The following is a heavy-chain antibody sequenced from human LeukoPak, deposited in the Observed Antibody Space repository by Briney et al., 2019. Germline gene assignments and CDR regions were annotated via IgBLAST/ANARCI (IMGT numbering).Heavy chain of an antibody. D-gene: IGHD3-3*01. Sequence: SETLSLTCTVSGGSISSSSYYWGWIRQPPGKRLEWIGSIYYSGSTYYNPSLKSRVTISVDTSKNQFSLKLSSVTAADTAVYYCARVGGYDFWSGYYGANWFDPWGQGTLVTVSS. CDR3: ARVGGYDFWSGYYGANWFDP. CDR2: IYYSGST. J-gene: IGHJ5*02. CDR1: GGSISSSSYY. V-gene: IGHV4-39*07.